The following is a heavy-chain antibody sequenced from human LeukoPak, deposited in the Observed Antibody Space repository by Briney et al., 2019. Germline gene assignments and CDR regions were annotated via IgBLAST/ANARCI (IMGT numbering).Heavy chain of an antibody. CDR1: RYTFTGYY. CDR2: INPNSGGT. J-gene: IGHJ6*02. CDR3: ARDKEIAVAGQDYYYGMDV. D-gene: IGHD6-19*01. V-gene: IGHV1-2*04. Sequence: ASVKVSCTAFRYTFTGYYTHWVRQTPGQGLEWMGWINPNSGGTNYAQKFQGWVTMTRDTSISTAYMELSRLRSDDTAVYYCARDKEIAVAGQDYYYGMDVWGQGTTVTVSS.